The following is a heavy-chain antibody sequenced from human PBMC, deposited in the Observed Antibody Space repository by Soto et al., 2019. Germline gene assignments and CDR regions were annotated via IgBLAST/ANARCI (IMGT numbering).Heavy chain of an antibody. Sequence: QMQLQESGSGLVKPSQTLSLTCAVSAGSINSGGYSWSWIRQPPGKGLEWIGDIYHSGRTYYNPSLKSRVTLSVDRSKNQFSLKLSSVTAADTAVYYCARVPDYWGQGTLVTVSS. CDR3: ARVPDY. CDR2: IYHSGRT. CDR1: AGSINSGGYS. V-gene: IGHV4-30-2*01. J-gene: IGHJ4*02.